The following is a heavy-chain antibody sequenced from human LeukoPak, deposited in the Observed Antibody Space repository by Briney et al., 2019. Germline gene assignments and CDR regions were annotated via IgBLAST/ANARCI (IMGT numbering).Heavy chain of an antibody. CDR3: ARWGLRSGYLESYFDY. J-gene: IGHJ4*02. CDR2: LSSSSSYI. Sequence: GGSLRPSCAGSGFPFSSYSMDWVRQAPGEGLELVSSLSSSSSYICYADSVKGRFTISRDNAKNSLYLQMNSLSAEDTAVYYCARWGLRSGYLESYFDYWGQGTLVTVSS. CDR1: GFPFSSYS. D-gene: IGHD5-12*01. V-gene: IGHV3-21*01.